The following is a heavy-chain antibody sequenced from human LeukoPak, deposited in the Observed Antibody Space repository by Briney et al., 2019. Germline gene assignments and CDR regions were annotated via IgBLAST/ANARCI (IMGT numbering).Heavy chain of an antibody. Sequence: GESLRLSCAASGFTFSSYSMNWVRQAPGKGLEWVSSISSSSSYIYYADSVKGRFTISRDNAKNSLYLQMNSLRAEDTAVYYCARVQRDCSGGSCYNYWGQGTLVTVSS. CDR1: GFTFSSYS. V-gene: IGHV3-21*01. J-gene: IGHJ4*02. CDR2: ISSSSSYI. D-gene: IGHD2-15*01. CDR3: ARVQRDCSGGSCYNY.